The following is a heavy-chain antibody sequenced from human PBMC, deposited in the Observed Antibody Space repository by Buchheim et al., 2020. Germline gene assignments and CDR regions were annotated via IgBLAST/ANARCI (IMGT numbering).Heavy chain of an antibody. CDR1: GFTFSTYG. Sequence: QVQLVESGGGAVQPGRSLRLYCAASGFTFSTYGMHWVRQAPGKGLEWVALISHDGNYKYYVYSVKGRFTISRDTSKNTLYLQMNSLRAEDTAFYYWPKGVYDRVGYYKVSPHFDYWSQATL. V-gene: IGHV3-30*18. CDR2: ISHDGNYK. J-gene: IGHJ4*02. CDR3: PKGVYDRVGYYKVSPHFDY. D-gene: IGHD3-9*01.